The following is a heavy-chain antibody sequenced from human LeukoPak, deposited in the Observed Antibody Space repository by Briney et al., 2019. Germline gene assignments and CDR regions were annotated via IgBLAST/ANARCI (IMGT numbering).Heavy chain of an antibody. D-gene: IGHD4-23*01. CDR3: ASRGVVTGAFDI. Sequence: GGSLRLSCAASGLTFSSYWMHWVRQAPGKGLVWVSRIKSDGSSTSYADSVKGRFTISRDNAKSTLYLQMNSLRAEDTAVYYCASRGVVTGAFDIWGQGTMVTVSS. J-gene: IGHJ3*02. V-gene: IGHV3-74*01. CDR2: IKSDGSST. CDR1: GLTFSSYW.